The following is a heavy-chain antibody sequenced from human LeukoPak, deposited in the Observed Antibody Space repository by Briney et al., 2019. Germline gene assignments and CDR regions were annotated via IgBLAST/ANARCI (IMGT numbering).Heavy chain of an antibody. CDR3: AKAGASDYYYYYMDV. CDR2: ISGSGGST. CDR1: GFTFNSYA. Sequence: GSLKLSRAASGFTFNSYAIDWVRQAPGKGLGWVPAISGSGGSTYYADSVKGRFTISRDNSKNTLYLQMNSLRAEDTAVYYCAKAGASDYYYYYMDVWGKGTTVTVSS. D-gene: IGHD3-10*01. V-gene: IGHV3-23*01. J-gene: IGHJ6*03.